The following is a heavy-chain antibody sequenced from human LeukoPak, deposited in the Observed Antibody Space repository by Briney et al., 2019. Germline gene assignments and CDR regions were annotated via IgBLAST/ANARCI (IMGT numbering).Heavy chain of an antibody. J-gene: IGHJ3*02. CDR3: AKDAVTAGAFDI. CDR1: GFTFSSYA. V-gene: IGHV3-23*03. CDR2: IYSGGST. Sequence: GGSLRLSCAASGFTFSSYAMSWVRQAPGKGLEWVSVIYSGGSTYYADSVKGRFTISRDNSKDTLYLQMNSLRPEDTAVYYCAKDAVTAGAFDIWGQGTMVTVSS. D-gene: IGHD3-16*02.